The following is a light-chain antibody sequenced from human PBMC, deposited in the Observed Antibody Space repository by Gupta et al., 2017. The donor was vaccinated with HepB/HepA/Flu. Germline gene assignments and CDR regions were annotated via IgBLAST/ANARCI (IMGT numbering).Light chain of an antibody. J-gene: IGKJ4*01. V-gene: IGKV1-8*01. CDR1: QGISSY. CDR2: AAS. CDR3: QQYYSYPLT. Sequence: AIRMTQSPSSFSASTGDRVTITCRASQGISSYLAWDQQKPGKAPKPLIYAASTLQSGVPSRFRGRGSGTDFTLTISCLQAEDVATYYCQQYYSYPLTFGGGTKVEIK.